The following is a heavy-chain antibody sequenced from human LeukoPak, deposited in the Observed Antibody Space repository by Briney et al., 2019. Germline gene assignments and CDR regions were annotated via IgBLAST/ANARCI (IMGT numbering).Heavy chain of an antibody. V-gene: IGHV4-31*03. D-gene: IGHD3-10*01. CDR3: ARSLYYYGSGSHNWFDP. Sequence: SETLSLTCTVSGGSISSGGYYWSWIRQHPGKGLEWIGYIYYSGSTYYNPSLKSRVTISVDTSKNQFSLKLSSVTAADTAVYYCARSLYYYGSGSHNWFDPWGQGTLVTASS. CDR2: IYYSGST. J-gene: IGHJ5*02. CDR1: GGSISSGGYY.